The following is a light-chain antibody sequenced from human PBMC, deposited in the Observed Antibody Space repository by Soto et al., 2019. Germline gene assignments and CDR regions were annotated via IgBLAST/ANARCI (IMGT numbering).Light chain of an antibody. V-gene: IGKV3-20*01. J-gene: IGKJ1*01. Sequence: ETVMTQSPGTLSLSPGERATLSCRASQSVSSIYLGWYQQKPGQAPRLLMYGASSRATGIPERFSGSGSGTDFTLTISRLEPEDFAVYYCQQYGSSPRTFGQGTKVE. CDR3: QQYGSSPRT. CDR1: QSVSSIY. CDR2: GAS.